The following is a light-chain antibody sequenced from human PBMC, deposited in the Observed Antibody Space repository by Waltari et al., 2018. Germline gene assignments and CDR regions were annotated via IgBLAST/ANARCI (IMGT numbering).Light chain of an antibody. V-gene: IGKV1-39*01. Sequence: DIQMTQSPSSLSASVGDRVNIACRASQNIKRDLNWYQQKPGKAPHLLISGTSTVQSGVPSRFSASGSGTDFTLTISSLQPEDFAVYYCQQSYTTPRTFGLGTRVEVK. CDR3: QQSYTTPRT. J-gene: IGKJ1*01. CDR1: QNIKRD. CDR2: GTS.